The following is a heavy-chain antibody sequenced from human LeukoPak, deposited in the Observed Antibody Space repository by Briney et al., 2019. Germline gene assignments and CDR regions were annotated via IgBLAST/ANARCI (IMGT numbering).Heavy chain of an antibody. V-gene: IGHV3-23*01. D-gene: IGHD1-26*01. J-gene: IGHJ4*02. CDR1: GFTFSSYA. Sequence: GRSLRLPCAASGFTFSSYAMSWVRQAPGKGLEWVSAISGSGGSTYYADSVKGRFTISRDNSKNTLYLQMNSLRAEDTAVYYCAKGPYSGSYYSNDYWGQGTLVTVSS. CDR2: ISGSGGST. CDR3: AKGPYSGSYYSNDY.